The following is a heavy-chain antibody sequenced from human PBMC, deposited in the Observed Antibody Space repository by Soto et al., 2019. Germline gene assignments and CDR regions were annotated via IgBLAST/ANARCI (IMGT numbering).Heavy chain of an antibody. Sequence: GGSLRLSCAASGFTFSSYAIHWVRQAPGKGLEYVSGISSNGGSTYYVDSVKGRFTISRDNSKNTLYLQMGSLRAEDMAVYYCARAIYAGGWYYFDLWGQGXLVTVSS. CDR3: ARAIYAGGWYYFDL. V-gene: IGHV3-64*02. D-gene: IGHD6-19*01. CDR1: GFTFSSYA. CDR2: ISSNGGST. J-gene: IGHJ4*02.